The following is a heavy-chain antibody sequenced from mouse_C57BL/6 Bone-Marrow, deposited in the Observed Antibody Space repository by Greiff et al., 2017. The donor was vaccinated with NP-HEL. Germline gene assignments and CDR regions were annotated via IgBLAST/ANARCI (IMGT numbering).Heavy chain of an antibody. J-gene: IGHJ1*03. CDR1: GYAFRSYW. Sequence: QVQLQQSGAELVKPGASVKISCKASGYAFRSYWMNWVKQRPGKGLEWIGQIYPGDGDTNYNGKFKGKATLTADKSSSTAYMQLSSLTSEDSAVYFCARNGSSSHWYFDVWGTGTTVTVSS. V-gene: IGHV1-80*01. D-gene: IGHD1-1*01. CDR3: ARNGSSSHWYFDV. CDR2: IYPGDGDT.